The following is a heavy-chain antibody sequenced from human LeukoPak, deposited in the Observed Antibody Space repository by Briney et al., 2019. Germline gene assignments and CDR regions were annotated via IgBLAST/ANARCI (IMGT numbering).Heavy chain of an antibody. CDR1: GFSFSSYA. V-gene: IGHV3-23*01. Sequence: GGSPRLSCAASGFSFSSYAMSWVRQAPGKGLEWVSGISGSGGSSYYADSVRGRFTISRDNSENRLHLQMKSLRAEDTAVYYCAKEQGYSYGFGAFDIWGQGTMVTVSS. J-gene: IGHJ3*02. CDR3: AKEQGYSYGFGAFDI. CDR2: ISGSGGSS. D-gene: IGHD5-18*01.